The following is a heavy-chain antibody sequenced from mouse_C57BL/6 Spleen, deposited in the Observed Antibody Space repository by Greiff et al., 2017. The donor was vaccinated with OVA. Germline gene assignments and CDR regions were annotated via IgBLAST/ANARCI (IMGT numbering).Heavy chain of an antibody. D-gene: IGHD1-1*01. CDR2: IDPETGGT. V-gene: IGHV1-15*01. CDR1: GYTFTDYE. CDR3: TRVYYYGSSYWYFDV. Sequence: QVQLQQSGAELVRPGASVTLSCTASGYTFTDYEMHWVKQTPVHGLEWIGAIDPETGGTAYNQKFKGKAILTADKSSSTAYMELRSLTSEDSAVYYCTRVYYYGSSYWYFDVWGTGTTVTVSS. J-gene: IGHJ1*03.